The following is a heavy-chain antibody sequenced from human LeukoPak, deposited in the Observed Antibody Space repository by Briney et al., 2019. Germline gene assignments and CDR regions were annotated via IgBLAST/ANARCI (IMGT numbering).Heavy chain of an antibody. V-gene: IGHV4-34*01. CDR3: ARGFAYYDILTGYYKSVGLDI. J-gene: IGHJ3*02. Sequence: SETLSLTCAVYGGSFSGYYWSWIRQPPGKGLEWIGEINHSGSTNYNPSLKSRVTISVDTSKNQFSLKLSSVTAADTAVYYCARGFAYYDILTGYYKSVGLDIWGQGTMVTVSS. D-gene: IGHD3-9*01. CDR2: INHSGST. CDR1: GGSFSGYY.